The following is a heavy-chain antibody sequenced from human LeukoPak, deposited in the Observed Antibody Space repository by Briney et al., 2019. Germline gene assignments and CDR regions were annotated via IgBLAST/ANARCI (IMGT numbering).Heavy chain of an antibody. CDR2: IYYSGST. CDR1: GGSISSYY. CDR3: ARVRPYYYYYMDV. J-gene: IGHJ6*03. V-gene: IGHV4-30-4*08. Sequence: SETLSLTCTVSGGSISSYYWSWIRQPPGKGLEWIGYIYYSGSTYYNPSLKSRVTISVDTSKNQFSLKLSSVTAADTAVYYCARVRPYYYYYMDVWGKGTTVTVSS.